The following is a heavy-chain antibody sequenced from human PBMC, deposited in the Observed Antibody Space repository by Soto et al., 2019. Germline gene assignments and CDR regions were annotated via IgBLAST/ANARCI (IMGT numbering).Heavy chain of an antibody. D-gene: IGHD2-2*01. CDR2: IIPIPGTA. J-gene: IGHJ6*02. V-gene: IGHV1-69*01. CDR3: ARSQGSSTSLEIYYYYYYGMDV. CDR1: GGTFSSYA. Sequence: QVQLVQSGAEVKKPGSSVKVSCKASGGTFSSYAISWVRQAPGQGLEWMGGIIPIPGTANYAQKFQGRVTITADESTSTAYQELRSLRSEDTAVYYCARSQGSSTSLEIYYYYYYGMDVWGQGTTVTVSS.